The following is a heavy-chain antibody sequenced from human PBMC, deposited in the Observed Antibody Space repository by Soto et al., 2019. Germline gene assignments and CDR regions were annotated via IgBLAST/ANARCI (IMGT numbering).Heavy chain of an antibody. D-gene: IGHD3-9*01. Sequence: ASVKVACKASGSTFTSDYVHWVRQAPGQGLEWMGIINPSGGSTSYAQKFQGRVTMTRDTSTSTVYMELSSLRSEDTAVYYCARENDILTGYYYYYMDVWGKGTTVTVSS. CDR2: INPSGGST. V-gene: IGHV1-46*03. CDR3: ARENDILTGYYYYYMDV. J-gene: IGHJ6*03. CDR1: GSTFTSDY.